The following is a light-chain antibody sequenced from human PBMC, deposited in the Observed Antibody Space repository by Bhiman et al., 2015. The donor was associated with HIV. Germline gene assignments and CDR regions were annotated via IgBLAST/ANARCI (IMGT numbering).Light chain of an antibody. CDR3: GTWDSSLSAEV. CDR1: SSNIGSNT. Sequence: QSVLTQPPSASGTPGQRVTISCSGSSSNIGSNTVNWYQQLPGTAPKLLIYRNNQRPSGVPDRFSGSKSGTSASLAISGLQAEDEADYYCGTWDSSLSAEVFGGGTKLTVL. J-gene: IGLJ3*02. CDR2: RNN. V-gene: IGLV1-44*01.